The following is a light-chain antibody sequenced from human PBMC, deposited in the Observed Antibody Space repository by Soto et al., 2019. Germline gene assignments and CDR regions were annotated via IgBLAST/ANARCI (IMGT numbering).Light chain of an antibody. J-gene: IGKJ3*01. CDR3: QKYYSAVLT. Sequence: DIQMTQSPSSLSASVGDRVTITCRASQGINNYLAWYQQRPGQVPKLLIYHASTLQSGVPSRFSGSGSGTDFTLTISSLQPEDVATYYSQKYYSAVLTFGPGTKVDI. CDR2: HAS. V-gene: IGKV1-27*01. CDR1: QGINNY.